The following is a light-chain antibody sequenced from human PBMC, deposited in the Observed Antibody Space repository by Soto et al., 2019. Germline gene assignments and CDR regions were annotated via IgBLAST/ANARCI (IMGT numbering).Light chain of an antibody. Sequence: EIVLTQSPGTLSLSPGERATLSCRASQSISSTYLAWYQQKPGQAPRLLIFGASTKATDIPDRFRGGGSGTDFSLTISSLEPEDFAVYYCQQYGGSPSITFGQGTRLEIK. CDR3: QQYGGSPSIT. J-gene: IGKJ5*01. CDR2: GAS. CDR1: QSISSTY. V-gene: IGKV3-20*01.